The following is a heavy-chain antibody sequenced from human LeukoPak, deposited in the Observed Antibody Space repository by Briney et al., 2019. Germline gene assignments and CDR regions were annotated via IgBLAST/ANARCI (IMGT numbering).Heavy chain of an antibody. CDR3: ARGRAHIVVVTDY. V-gene: IGHV1-18*01. CDR1: GYTFTSYG. J-gene: IGHJ4*02. Sequence: ASVKVSCKASGYTFTSYGINWVRQAPGQGLEWMGWISAYHGNTKYAQKFQGRVTMTRATSITTAYMELSRLRSDDTAVYYCARGRAHIVVVTDYWGQGSLVTVSS. CDR2: ISAYHGNT. D-gene: IGHD2-21*02.